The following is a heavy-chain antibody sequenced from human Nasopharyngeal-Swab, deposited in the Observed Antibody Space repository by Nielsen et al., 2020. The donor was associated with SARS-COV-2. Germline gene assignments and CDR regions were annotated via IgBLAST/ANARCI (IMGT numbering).Heavy chain of an antibody. D-gene: IGHD3-10*01. J-gene: IGHJ3*02. V-gene: IGHV4-31*03. CDR2: IYYSGST. CDR3: ARDNYYGSGSAFDI. Sequence: SETLSLTCTVSGGSVRSGSHYWSWIRQHPGKGLEWLGYIYYSGSTYYNPSLKSRITISLETSKNHFSLKLSSVTAADTAVYYCARDNYYGSGSAFDIWGQGTRVTVSS. CDR1: GGSVRSGSHY.